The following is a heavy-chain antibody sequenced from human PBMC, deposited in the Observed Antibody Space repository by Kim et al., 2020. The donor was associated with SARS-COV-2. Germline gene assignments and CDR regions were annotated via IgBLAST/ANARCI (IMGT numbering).Heavy chain of an antibody. CDR1: GYTFTSYG. CDR3: ARARGGGYCSGNSCYGDY. D-gene: IGHD2-15*01. Sequence: ASVKVSCKASGYTFTSYGINWVRQAPGQGLEWMGWISAYNGNTNYAQKLQSRVTMTTDTSTSTAYMELRSLRSDDTAVYYCARARGGGYCSGNSCYGDYWGQGTLVTVSS. CDR2: ISAYNGNT. V-gene: IGHV1-18*01. J-gene: IGHJ4*02.